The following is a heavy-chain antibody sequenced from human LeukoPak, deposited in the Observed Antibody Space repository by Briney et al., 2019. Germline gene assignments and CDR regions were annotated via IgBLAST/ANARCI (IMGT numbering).Heavy chain of an antibody. J-gene: IGHJ4*02. V-gene: IGHV5-51*01. CDR3: ARWGTGGSGSFKFDY. D-gene: IGHD3-10*01. CDR1: GYXFTSYW. Sequence: GESLKISCNGSGYXFTSYWICWVRQMPGKGLEWMGIIDPGDSDTRYSPSFQGQVTISADKSITTAYLQWSSLKASDTAIYYCARWGTGGSGSFKFDYWGQGTLVTVSS. CDR2: IDPGDSDT.